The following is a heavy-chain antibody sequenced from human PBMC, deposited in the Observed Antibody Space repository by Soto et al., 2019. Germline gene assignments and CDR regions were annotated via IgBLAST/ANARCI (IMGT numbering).Heavy chain of an antibody. Sequence: GESLKISCKGSGYSFTSYWIGWVRQMPGKGLGWMGIIYPGDSDTRYSPSFQGQVTISADKSISTAYLQWSSLKASDTAMYYCARTRTSRYHYYYGMDVRGQGTTVTV. CDR2: IYPGDSDT. V-gene: IGHV5-51*01. D-gene: IGHD3-9*01. CDR1: GYSFTSYW. J-gene: IGHJ6*02. CDR3: ARTRTSRYHYYYGMDV.